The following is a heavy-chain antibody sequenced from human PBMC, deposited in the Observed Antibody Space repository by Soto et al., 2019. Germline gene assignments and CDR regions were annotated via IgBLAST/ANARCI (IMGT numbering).Heavy chain of an antibody. D-gene: IGHD3-22*01. CDR3: ARLITMIVVVITSPMGWFDP. V-gene: IGHV4-39*01. CDR1: GGSISSSSYY. CDR2: IYYSGST. J-gene: IGHJ5*02. Sequence: SETLSLTCTVSGGSISSSSYYWGWIRQPPGKGLEWIGSIYYSGSTYYNPSLKSRVTISVDTSKNQFSLKLSSVTAADTAVYYCARLITMIVVVITSPMGWFDPWGQGTLVTVSS.